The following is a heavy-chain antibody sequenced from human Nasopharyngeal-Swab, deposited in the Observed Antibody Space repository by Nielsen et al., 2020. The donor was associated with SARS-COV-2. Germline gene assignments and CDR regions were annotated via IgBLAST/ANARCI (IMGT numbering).Heavy chain of an antibody. Sequence: GESLKISCAASGFTVSSNYMSWVRQAPGKGLEWVSVIYSGGTTYYADSVKGRFTISRDSSKNTLYLQMNSLRAEDTAVYYCARDTSVDIVLLYYGMDVWGQGTTVTVSS. J-gene: IGHJ6*02. V-gene: IGHV3-53*05. D-gene: IGHD5-12*01. CDR1: GFTVSSNY. CDR2: IYSGGTT. CDR3: ARDTSVDIVLLYYGMDV.